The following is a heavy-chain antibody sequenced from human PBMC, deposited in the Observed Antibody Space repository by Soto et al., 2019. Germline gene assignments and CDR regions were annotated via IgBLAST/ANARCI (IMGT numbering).Heavy chain of an antibody. CDR2: INAGNGNT. D-gene: IGHD6-19*01. CDR3: ARHGSGWDY. Sequence: GASVKVSCKASGYTFTRYYINWVRQAPGQRLEWMGWINAGNGNTKYSQKFQGRVTITRDTSASTAYMELSSLRSEDTAVYYCARHGSGWDYWGQGTLVTVSS. CDR1: GYTFTRYY. V-gene: IGHV1-3*01. J-gene: IGHJ4*02.